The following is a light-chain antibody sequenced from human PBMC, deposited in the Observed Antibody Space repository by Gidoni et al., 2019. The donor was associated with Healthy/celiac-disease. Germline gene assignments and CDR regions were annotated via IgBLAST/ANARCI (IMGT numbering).Light chain of an antibody. CDR2: YDD. CDR1: SSNIGNNA. V-gene: IGLV1-36*01. Sequence: QSVLTQPPSVSEAPRQRVTISCSGSSSNIGNNAVNWYQQRPGKAPKLLIYYDDLLPSGVADRFSGSKSGTSASLAISGLQSEDEADYYCAAWDDSLNGRYVFGTGTKVTVL. CDR3: AAWDDSLNGRYV. J-gene: IGLJ1*01.